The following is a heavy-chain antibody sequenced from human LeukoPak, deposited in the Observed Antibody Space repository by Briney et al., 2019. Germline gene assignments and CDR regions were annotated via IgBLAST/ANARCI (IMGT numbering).Heavy chain of an antibody. Sequence: ETLSLTCAVYGGSFSGYYWSWVRQAPGKGLEWVSAISGSGGSTYYADSVKGRFTISRDNSKNTLYLQMNSLRAEDTAVYYCAKDRRSGGDDWGQGTLVTVSS. CDR3: AKDRRSGGDD. CDR2: ISGSGGST. J-gene: IGHJ4*02. V-gene: IGHV3-23*01. CDR1: GGSFSGYY. D-gene: IGHD2-21*01.